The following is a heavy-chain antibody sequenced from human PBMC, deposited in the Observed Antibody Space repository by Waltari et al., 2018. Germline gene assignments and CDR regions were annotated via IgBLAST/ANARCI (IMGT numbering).Heavy chain of an antibody. D-gene: IGHD1-7*01. CDR2: SIPSFGTA. V-gene: IGHV1-69*01. J-gene: IGHJ6*02. Sequence: QVQLVQSGAEVKKPGSSVKVSCKASGGTFSSYAISWVRQAPGQGLEWMEGSIPSFGTANYAKKFQGRGTMTADESTSKADMELSSLRSEDTAVYYCARGSEELYYYYGMDVWGQGTTVTVSS. CDR1: GGTFSSYA. CDR3: ARGSEELYYYYGMDV.